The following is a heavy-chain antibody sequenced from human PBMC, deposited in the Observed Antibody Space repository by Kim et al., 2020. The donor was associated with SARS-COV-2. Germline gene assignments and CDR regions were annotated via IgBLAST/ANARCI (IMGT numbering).Heavy chain of an antibody. CDR3: ARHVEETAAGTVDY. D-gene: IGHD6-13*01. V-gene: IGHV4-39*01. CDR1: GGSISSSSYY. J-gene: IGHJ4*02. CDR2: IYYSGST. Sequence: SETLSLTCTVSGGSISSSSYYWGWIRQPPGKGLEWIGSIYYSGSTYYNPSLKSRVTISVDTSKNQFSLKLSSVTAADTAVYYCARHVEETAAGTVDYWGQGTLVTVSS.